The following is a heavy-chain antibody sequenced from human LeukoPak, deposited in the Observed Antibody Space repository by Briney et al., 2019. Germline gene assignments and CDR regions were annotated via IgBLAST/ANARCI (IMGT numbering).Heavy chain of an antibody. D-gene: IGHD6-13*01. J-gene: IGHJ4*02. CDR1: GYSFTSYW. V-gene: IGHV5-51*01. Sequence: GESLKISCKGSGYSFTSYWIGGVRQLPGKGLEWMGIIYPGDSDTRYSPSFQGQVTISADNSISTAYLQWSSLKASDTAMYYCERLSAAAGPNAFDYWGQGTLVTLSS. CDR3: ERLSAAAGPNAFDY. CDR2: IYPGDSDT.